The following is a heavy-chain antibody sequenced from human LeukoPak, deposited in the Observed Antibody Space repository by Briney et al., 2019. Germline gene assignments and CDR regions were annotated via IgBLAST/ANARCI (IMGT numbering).Heavy chain of an antibody. V-gene: IGHV4-38-2*02. J-gene: IGHJ4*02. Sequence: SETLSLTCTVSGYSISSGSYWGWIRQPPGKGLEWIGSIYHSGTTNYNPSLKSRATISLDTSESQFSLRLTSVTAADTAVYYCARGYGDRKNFDYWGQGTQVAVSS. CDR3: ARGYGDRKNFDY. CDR2: IYHSGTT. CDR1: GYSISSGSY. D-gene: IGHD4-17*01.